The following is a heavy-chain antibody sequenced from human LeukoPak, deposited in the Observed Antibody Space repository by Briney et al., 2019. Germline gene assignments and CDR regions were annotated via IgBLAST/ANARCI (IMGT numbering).Heavy chain of an antibody. V-gene: IGHV3-23*05. CDR3: ASSHYYGSGFDP. CDR2: IYSSGSP. D-gene: IGHD3-10*01. Sequence: GGSLRLSCAASGFTFSSYAMSWVRQAPGKGLEWVSVIYSSGSPYYADSVKGRFTISRDKSKNTLYLQMNSLRAENTAVYYCASSHYYGSGFDPWGQGTLVSVTS. CDR1: GFTFSSYA. J-gene: IGHJ5*02.